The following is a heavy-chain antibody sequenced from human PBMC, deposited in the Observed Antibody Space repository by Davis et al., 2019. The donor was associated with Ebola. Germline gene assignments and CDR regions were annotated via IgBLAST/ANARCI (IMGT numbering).Heavy chain of an antibody. V-gene: IGHV3-23*01. Sequence: GESLKISCVGSGFTFNNFAMAWVRQAPGKGLEWVSTVGGGGGRTDYGESVKGRFTVSRDNSRNTVYLQMNSLRAEDTAVYYCARAGHLRNGMDVWGQGTTVTVSS. J-gene: IGHJ6*02. CDR3: ARAGHLRNGMDV. CDR1: GFTFNNFA. CDR2: VGGGGGRT.